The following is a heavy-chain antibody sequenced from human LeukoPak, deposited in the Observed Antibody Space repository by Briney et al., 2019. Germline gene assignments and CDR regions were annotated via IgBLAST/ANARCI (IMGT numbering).Heavy chain of an antibody. CDR1: GGSISSSSYY. CDR2: IYYSGST. V-gene: IGHV4-39*01. Sequence: SETLSLTCTVSGGSISSSSYYWGWIRQPPGKGLEWIGSIYYSGSTYYNPSLKSRVTISVDTSKNQFSLKLSSVTAADTAVYYCARLRSVLRFLEWFPNWFDPWAREPWSPSPQ. CDR3: ARLRSVLRFLEWFPNWFDP. J-gene: IGHJ5*02. D-gene: IGHD3-3*01.